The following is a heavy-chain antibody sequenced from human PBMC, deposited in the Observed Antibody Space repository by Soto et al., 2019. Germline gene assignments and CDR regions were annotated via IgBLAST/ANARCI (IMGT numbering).Heavy chain of an antibody. CDR3: ARERKFDFWRKGLDV. V-gene: IGHV1-8*01. D-gene: IGHD3-3*01. CDR1: GYTFTTYD. Sequence: QAQLVQSGAEVRKSGASVKVSCKASGYTFTTYDINWVRQAPGQGLEWLGWMDANSGSTGYAQNFQGRITMTRNISRNTAHMELSSLQSEDTAVYYCARERKFDFWRKGLDVWGQGTTVTVSS. J-gene: IGHJ6*02. CDR2: MDANSGST.